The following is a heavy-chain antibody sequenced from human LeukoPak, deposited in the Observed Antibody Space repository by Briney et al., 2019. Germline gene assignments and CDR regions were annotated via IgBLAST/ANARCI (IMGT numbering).Heavy chain of an antibody. D-gene: IGHD6-19*01. CDR3: AKYHGGTYSSGPVYFDY. J-gene: IGHJ4*02. V-gene: IGHV3-23*01. CDR1: GFTFSSYA. CDR2: ISNSGGST. Sequence: GGSLRLSCAASGFTFSSYAMSWVRQAPGKGLEWVSSISNSGGSTYHADSVKGRFTISRDNSRNTLYLQMSSLRAEDTAVYYCAKYHGGTYSSGPVYFDYWGQGTLVTVSS.